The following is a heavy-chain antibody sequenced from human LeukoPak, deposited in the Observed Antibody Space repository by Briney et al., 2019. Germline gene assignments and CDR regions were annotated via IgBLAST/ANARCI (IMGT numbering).Heavy chain of an antibody. D-gene: IGHD1-26*01. V-gene: IGHV4-59*12. CDR1: GGSISSYY. J-gene: IGHJ3*02. CDR3: AREGVGAINGDNAFDI. CDR2: IYYSGST. Sequence: SETLSLTCTVSGGSISSYYWSWIRQPPGKGLEWIGYIYYSGSTYYNPSLKSRVTISVDTSKNQFSLKLSSVTAADTAVYYCAREGVGAINGDNAFDIWGQGTMVTVSS.